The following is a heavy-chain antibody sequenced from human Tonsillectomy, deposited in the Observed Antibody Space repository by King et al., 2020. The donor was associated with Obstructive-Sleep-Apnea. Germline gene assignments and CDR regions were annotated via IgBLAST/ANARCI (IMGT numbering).Heavy chain of an antibody. CDR1: GFTFDDYA. CDR3: AKAEGGIAVALDY. V-gene: IGHV3-9*01. J-gene: IGHJ4*02. D-gene: IGHD6-19*01. CDR2: ISWNSGSI. Sequence: VQLVESGGGLVQPGRSLRLSCAASGFTFDDYAMHWVRQAPGKGLEWVSGISWNSGSIGYADSVKGRFTISRDNAKNSLYLQMNSLRAEDTALYYCAKAEGGIAVALDYWGQGTLVTVSS.